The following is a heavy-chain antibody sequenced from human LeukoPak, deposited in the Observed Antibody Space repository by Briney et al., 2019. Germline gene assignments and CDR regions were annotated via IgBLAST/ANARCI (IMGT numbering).Heavy chain of an antibody. V-gene: IGHV1-46*01. CDR2: INPSGGTT. Sequence: ASVKVSCKASGYTFTSYHMHWVRQAPGQGLEWMGIINPSGGTTNYAQKFRGRVTMTRDMSTSTVYMELSSLRSDDTAVYYCVAGDYYDSSGYYIQHWGQGTLVTVSS. D-gene: IGHD3-22*01. J-gene: IGHJ1*01. CDR3: VAGDYYDSSGYYIQH. CDR1: GYTFTSYH.